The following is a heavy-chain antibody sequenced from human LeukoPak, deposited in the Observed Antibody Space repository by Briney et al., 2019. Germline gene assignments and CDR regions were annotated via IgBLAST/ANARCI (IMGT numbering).Heavy chain of an antibody. J-gene: IGHJ2*01. Sequence: GGSLRLSCAASGFTFSSYAMHWVRQAPGKGLEYVSGISSNGGSTYYANSVKGRFTVSRDNSKNTLYLQMGSLRAEDMAVYYCARGGLAVAGTLWYFDPWGRGTLVTVSS. D-gene: IGHD6-19*01. CDR2: ISSNGGST. V-gene: IGHV3-64*01. CDR3: ARGGLAVAGTLWYFDP. CDR1: GFTFSSYA.